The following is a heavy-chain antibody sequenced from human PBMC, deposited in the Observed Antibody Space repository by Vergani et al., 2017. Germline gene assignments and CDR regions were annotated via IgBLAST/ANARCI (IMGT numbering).Heavy chain of an antibody. CDR3: ATGAGPFDI. CDR2: LCPSGST. V-gene: IGHV4-61*02. CDR1: GGSINSHNYY. D-gene: IGHD7-27*01. J-gene: IGHJ4*02. Sequence: QVQLEESGPGLVKPSQTLSLTCTVSGGSINSHNYYWSWIRQPAGKGLEWIGRLCPSGSTNYKPSLKSRVTMSIDTSKNQFSLKLTSVTAADTAGYYCATGAGPFDIWGQGTLVTVSS.